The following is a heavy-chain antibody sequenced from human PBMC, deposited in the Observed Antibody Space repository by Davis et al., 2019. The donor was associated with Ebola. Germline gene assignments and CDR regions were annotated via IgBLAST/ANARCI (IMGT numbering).Heavy chain of an antibody. J-gene: IGHJ6*04. CDR2: INQDESEK. CDR1: GLIFNNYW. D-gene: IGHD3-3*01. CDR3: AKGSVTIFGVAPEYYGMDV. Sequence: GGSLRLSCAASGLIFNNYWMSWIRQAPGKGPEWVAIINQDESEKYYADSVKGRFTISRDNSKNTLYLQMNSLRAEDTAVYYCAKGSVTIFGVAPEYYGMDVWGKGTTVTVSS. V-gene: IGHV3-7*01.